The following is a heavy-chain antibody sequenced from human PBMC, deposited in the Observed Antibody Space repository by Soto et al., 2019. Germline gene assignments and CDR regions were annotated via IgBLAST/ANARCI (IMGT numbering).Heavy chain of an antibody. V-gene: IGHV3-11*01. D-gene: IGHD2-2*03. Sequence: GGSLRLSCAASGFTFSDYSMNGVRQAPGKGLEWVSYISRSGSDIYYADSVKGRFTISRDNAKNSLFLQMNSLRAEDTAVYYCATVGYCSSTSCQTRYYYYGMDVWGQGTTVTVSS. CDR2: ISRSGSDI. J-gene: IGHJ6*02. CDR1: GFTFSDYS. CDR3: ATVGYCSSTSCQTRYYYYGMDV.